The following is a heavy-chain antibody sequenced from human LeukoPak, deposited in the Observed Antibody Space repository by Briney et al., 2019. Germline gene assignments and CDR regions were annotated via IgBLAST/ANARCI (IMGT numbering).Heavy chain of an antibody. V-gene: IGHV4-31*03. J-gene: IGHJ4*02. CDR2: IYYSGSP. CDR3: ARVYYDFWSGYYKGLYYFDY. D-gene: IGHD3-3*01. CDR1: GGSISSGGYY. Sequence: PSETLSLTCTVSGGSISSGGYYWSWIRQHPGKGLEWIGYIYYSGSPYYNPSLKSRVTISVETSKNQFSLKLSSVTAADTAVYYCARVYYDFWSGYYKGLYYFDYWGQGTLVTVSS.